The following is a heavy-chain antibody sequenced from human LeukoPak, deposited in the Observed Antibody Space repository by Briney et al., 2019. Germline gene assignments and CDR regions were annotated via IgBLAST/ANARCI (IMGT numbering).Heavy chain of an antibody. CDR2: IDSYGTDT. CDR3: VRDNGGVDY. CDR1: GFTFSDYW. Sequence: PGGSLRLSCAASGFTFSDYWMHWVRQAPGKGLVWVSRIDSYGTDTDYADSVKGRFTVSRGNAKNTLYLQMNSLRAEDTAMYYCVRDNGGVDYWGLGTLVTVSS. V-gene: IGHV3-74*01. D-gene: IGHD2-8*01. J-gene: IGHJ4*01.